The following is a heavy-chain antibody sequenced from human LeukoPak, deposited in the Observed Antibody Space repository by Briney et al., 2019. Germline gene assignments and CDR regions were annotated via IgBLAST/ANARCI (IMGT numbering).Heavy chain of an antibody. D-gene: IGHD5-24*01. V-gene: IGHV3-74*01. Sequence: GGSLRLSCAASGFTFSSYWMHWVRQAPGKGLVWVSRINSDGSSTSYADSVKGRFTISRDNAKNTLYLQMNSLRAEDTAVYYCARDREMATIGLGYYYGMDVWGQGTTVTVSS. CDR2: INSDGSST. CDR1: GFTFSSYW. CDR3: ARDREMATIGLGYYYGMDV. J-gene: IGHJ6*02.